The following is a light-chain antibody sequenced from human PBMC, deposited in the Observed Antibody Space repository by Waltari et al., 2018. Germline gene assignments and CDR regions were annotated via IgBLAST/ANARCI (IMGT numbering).Light chain of an antibody. CDR2: YLS. Sequence: SYVLTQSPSVSLPPGETATISCGGANIGSQAVNWYHQRPGQAPVVVFSYLSDRPPGIPERFSGSVSGNTATLTITRVEAGDEADYFCQVWDRHSHHQVFGGGTKLAVL. J-gene: IGLJ2*01. V-gene: IGLV3-21*04. CDR3: QVWDRHSHHQV. CDR1: NIGSQA.